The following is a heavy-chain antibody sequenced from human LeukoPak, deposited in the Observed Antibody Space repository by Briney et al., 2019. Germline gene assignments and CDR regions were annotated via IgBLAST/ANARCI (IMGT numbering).Heavy chain of an antibody. CDR1: GFTFSSYA. Sequence: GGSLRLSCAASGFTFSSYAMTWVRQAPGKGLEWVSAISNNGGYTYYADSVQGRFTISRDNSKSTLCLQMNSLRAEDTAVYYCAKQLGYCSDGSCYFPYWGQGTLVTVSS. CDR3: AKQLGYCSDGSCYFPY. V-gene: IGHV3-23*01. D-gene: IGHD2-15*01. CDR2: ISNNGGYT. J-gene: IGHJ4*02.